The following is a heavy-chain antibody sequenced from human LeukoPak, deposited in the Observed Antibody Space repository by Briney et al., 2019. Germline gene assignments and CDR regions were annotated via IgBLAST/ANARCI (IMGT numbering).Heavy chain of an antibody. V-gene: IGHV4-39*01. Sequence: SETLSLTCSVSGGSISSFSYYWGWIRQPPGKGLEWTGSIYYSGSTYYNPSLKSRVAISVDTSKNQFSLKLSSVTAADTAVYYCASHTGGNLDAFGIWGQGTMVTVSS. J-gene: IGHJ3*02. CDR1: GGSISSFSYY. CDR3: ASHTGGNLDAFGI. D-gene: IGHD4-23*01. CDR2: IYYSGST.